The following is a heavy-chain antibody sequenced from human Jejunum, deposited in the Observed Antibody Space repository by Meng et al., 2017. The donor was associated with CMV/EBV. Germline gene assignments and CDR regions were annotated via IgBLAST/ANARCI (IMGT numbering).Heavy chain of an antibody. D-gene: IGHD1-26*01. CDR1: SVSSSSYC. J-gene: IGHJ6*02. V-gene: IGHV4-61*01. Sequence: SVSSSSYCWSWIRQPPGRGLEWIGYVEYTGSTNSNPSLKSRVIISVDTSKNQFSLKLRSVSAADTAVYYCARGEKRSQYYYGLDVWGQGTTVTVSS. CDR3: ARGEKRSQYYYGLDV. CDR2: VEYTGST.